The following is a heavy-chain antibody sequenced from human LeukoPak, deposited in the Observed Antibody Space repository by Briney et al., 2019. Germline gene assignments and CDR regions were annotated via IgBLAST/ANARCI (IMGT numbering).Heavy chain of an antibody. J-gene: IGHJ3*02. D-gene: IGHD3-9*01. CDR3: ATQDYDILTGYPEALYAFDI. Sequence: PSETLSLTCTGSGGSISSYYWSWIRQPAGKGLEWIGRIYTSRSTNYNPSLKSRVTMSVDTSKNQFSLKLSSVTAADTAVYYCATQDYDILTGYPEALYAFDIWGQGTMVTVSS. CDR2: IYTSRST. CDR1: GGSISSYY. V-gene: IGHV4-4*07.